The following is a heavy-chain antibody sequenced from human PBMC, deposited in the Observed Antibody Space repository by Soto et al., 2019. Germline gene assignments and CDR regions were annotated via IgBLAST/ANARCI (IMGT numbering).Heavy chain of an antibody. V-gene: IGHV3-9*01. CDR3: AKDSLSLVVAATPGAFDI. J-gene: IGHJ3*02. D-gene: IGHD2-15*01. CDR1: GFTFDDYA. Sequence: GGSLRLSCAASGFTFDDYAMHWVQQAPGKGLEWVSGISWNSGSIGYADSVKGRFTISRDNAKNSLYLQMNSLRAEDTALYYCAKDSLSLVVAATPGAFDIWGQGTMVTVSS. CDR2: ISWNSGSI.